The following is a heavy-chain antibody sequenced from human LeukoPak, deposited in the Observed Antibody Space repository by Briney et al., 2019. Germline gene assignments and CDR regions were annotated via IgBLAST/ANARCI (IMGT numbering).Heavy chain of an antibody. D-gene: IGHD3-10*01. J-gene: IGHJ6*02. CDR2: MNPNSGNT. CDR3: ARGGLLLWFGDRYYLNYYGMDV. V-gene: IGHV1-8*02. CDR1: GYTFTSYY. Sequence: GASVKVSCKASGYTFTSYYMHWVRQATGQGLEWMGWMNPNSGNTGYAQKFQGRVTMTRNTSISTAYMELSSLRSEDTAVYYCARGGLLLWFGDRYYLNYYGMDVWGQGTTVTVSS.